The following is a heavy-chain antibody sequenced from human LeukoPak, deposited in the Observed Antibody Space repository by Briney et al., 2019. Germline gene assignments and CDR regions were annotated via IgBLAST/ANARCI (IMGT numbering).Heavy chain of an antibody. Sequence: ASVKVSCKASGYTFTGYYMHWVRQAPGQGLEWMGWINPNSGGTNYAQKFQGRVTMTRDTSISTAYMELSSLRSDDTAVYYCAREYYYESSDYYDVLSGAFDIWGQGTMVTVSS. CDR2: INPNSGGT. D-gene: IGHD3-22*01. J-gene: IGHJ3*02. CDR1: GYTFTGYY. CDR3: AREYYYESSDYYDVLSGAFDI. V-gene: IGHV1-2*02.